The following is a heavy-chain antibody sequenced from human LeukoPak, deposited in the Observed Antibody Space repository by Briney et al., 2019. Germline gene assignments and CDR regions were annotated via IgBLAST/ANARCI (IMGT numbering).Heavy chain of an antibody. J-gene: IGHJ5*02. CDR2: IYHSGST. Sequence: SQTLSLTCAVSGGSISSGGYSWSWIRQPPGKGLEWIGYIYHSGSTYYNPSLKSRVTISVDRSKNQFSLKLSSVTAADTAVYYCAREMYYYDSSGYRGANWFDPWGQGTLVTVSS. CDR3: AREMYYYDSSGYRGANWFDP. D-gene: IGHD3-22*01. CDR1: GGSISSGGYS. V-gene: IGHV4-30-2*01.